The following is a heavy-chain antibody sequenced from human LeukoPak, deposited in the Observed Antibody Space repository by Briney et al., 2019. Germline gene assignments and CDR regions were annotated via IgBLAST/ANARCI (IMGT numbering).Heavy chain of an antibody. Sequence: GGSLRLSCSASGFTFSTYAMHWVRQAPGKGLEYVSAISSNGGRTYYADSVKGRFTISRDNSKNTLYLQMNSLRAEDTAVYFCVKDSSGYNWFDPWGQGTLVTVSS. CDR3: VKDSSGYNWFDP. D-gene: IGHD6-19*01. V-gene: IGHV3-64D*09. CDR1: GFTFSTYA. J-gene: IGHJ5*02. CDR2: ISSNGGRT.